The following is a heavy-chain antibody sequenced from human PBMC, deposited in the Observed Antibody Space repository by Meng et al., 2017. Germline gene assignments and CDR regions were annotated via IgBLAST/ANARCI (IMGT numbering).Heavy chain of an antibody. Sequence: RVAALELGGPVVTVALPGASAVGSISRGDWRSGARQPSGKGLELIGEIYHSGSTNYNPSLKSRVTISVDKSKNQFSLKLSSVTAADTAVYYCARAGVGYYDSSGPYSYWGQGTLVTVSS. CDR1: VGSISRGDW. CDR3: ARAGVGYYDSSGPYSY. CDR2: IYHSGST. D-gene: IGHD3-22*01. J-gene: IGHJ4*02. V-gene: IGHV4-4*02.